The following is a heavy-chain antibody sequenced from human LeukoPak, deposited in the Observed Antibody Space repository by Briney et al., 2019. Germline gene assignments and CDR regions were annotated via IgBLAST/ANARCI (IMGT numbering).Heavy chain of an antibody. CDR3: ARDKSVYHGDYFDY. V-gene: IGHV4-4*07. Sequence: SETLSLTCTVSGGSISDYYWSWIRQPAGRGLEWIGRIYSSGGATYSPSLNSRVTMSVDRSKNQFSLKLDSVTAADTAVYYCARDKSVYHGDYFDYWGQGILTTVSS. CDR1: GGSISDYY. CDR2: IYSSGGA. J-gene: IGHJ4*02. D-gene: IGHD3-3*01.